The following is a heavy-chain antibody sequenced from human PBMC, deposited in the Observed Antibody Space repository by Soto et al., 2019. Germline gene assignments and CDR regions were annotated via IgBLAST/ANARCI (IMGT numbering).Heavy chain of an antibody. CDR1: GFTFSSYG. D-gene: IGHD6-13*01. Sequence: QVQLVESGGGVVQPGRSLRLSCAASGFTFSSYGRHGVRQAPGKGLEWVAVIWYDGSNKYYADSVKGRFTFSRDNSKNTLYLQMNSLRAEDTAVYYCARGAYSSSWYWIDYWGQGTLVTVSS. V-gene: IGHV3-33*01. CDR2: IWYDGSNK. J-gene: IGHJ4*02. CDR3: ARGAYSSSWYWIDY.